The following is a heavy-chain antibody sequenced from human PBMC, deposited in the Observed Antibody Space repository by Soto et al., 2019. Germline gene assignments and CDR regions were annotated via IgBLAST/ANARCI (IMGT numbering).Heavy chain of an antibody. Sequence: GSLRLSCAASGFTFSTYWMNWVRQAPGKGLEWVANIKQDGSEKYYVDSVKGRFAISRDNAKDSLFLQMNNLRAEDTAVYYCVRDWSTFWGMDVWGQGTTVTVSS. V-gene: IGHV3-7*01. CDR2: IKQDGSEK. CDR1: GFTFSTYW. CDR3: VRDWSTFWGMDV. J-gene: IGHJ6*02.